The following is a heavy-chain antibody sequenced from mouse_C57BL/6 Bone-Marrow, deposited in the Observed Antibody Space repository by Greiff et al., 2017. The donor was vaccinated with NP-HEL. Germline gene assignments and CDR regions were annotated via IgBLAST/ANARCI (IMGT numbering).Heavy chain of an antibody. CDR2: ISSGSSTI. V-gene: IGHV5-17*01. CDR3: ARRDYGSSYPPWFAY. D-gene: IGHD1-1*01. J-gene: IGHJ3*01. CDR1: GFTFSDYG. Sequence: EVQLVESGGGLVKPGGSLKLSCAASGFTFSDYGMHWVRQAPEKGLEWVAYISSGSSTIYYADTVKGRFTISRDNAKNTLFLQMTSLRSEDTAMYYCARRDYGSSYPPWFAYWGQGTLVTVSA.